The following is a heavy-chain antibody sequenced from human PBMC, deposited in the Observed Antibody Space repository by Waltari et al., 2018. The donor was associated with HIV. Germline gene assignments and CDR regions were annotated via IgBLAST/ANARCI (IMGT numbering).Heavy chain of an antibody. CDR1: GGTLSNNV. CDR3: ARDEGLTLGAAGDAFDI. D-gene: IGHD1-26*01. Sequence: QVLLVQSGAEVKKPGSSVKVSCKTSGGTLSNNVITWVRQAPGQGLEWMGGIIPVFCTADYAQKVRDRVTITADESTTTVYMEVSSLRPDDTAVYYCARDEGLTLGAAGDAFDIWGQGTVVTVSS. V-gene: IGHV1-69*01. CDR2: IIPVFCTA. J-gene: IGHJ3*02.